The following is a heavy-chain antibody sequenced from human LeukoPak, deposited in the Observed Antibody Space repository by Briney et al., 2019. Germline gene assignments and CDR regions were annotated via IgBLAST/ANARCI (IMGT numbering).Heavy chain of an antibody. CDR1: EFTFIRYH. CDR3: AKGGQYSGYDIHS. J-gene: IGHJ4*02. Sequence: VGSLTLSCTASEFTFIRYHMSWVRQAPGKGLEWVSGISGSGSSTYYADSVKGRFTISRDNSKNTLYLQMNSLRAEDRALYYCAKGGQYSGYDIHSWGQGTLVTVSS. D-gene: IGHD5-12*01. CDR2: ISGSGSST. V-gene: IGHV3-23*01.